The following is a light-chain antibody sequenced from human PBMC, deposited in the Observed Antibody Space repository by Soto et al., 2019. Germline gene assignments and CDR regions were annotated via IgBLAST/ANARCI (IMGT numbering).Light chain of an antibody. Sequence: IRMPQSPSSLSASTGDRVTITCRASQSISSYLNWYQQKPGKAPKLLIYAASGLQSGVPSRFSGSGSGTDFTLTISSLQPEDFATYYCQQSYSTPITFGQGTRLEIK. V-gene: IGKV1-39*01. CDR3: QQSYSTPIT. J-gene: IGKJ5*01. CDR1: QSISSY. CDR2: AAS.